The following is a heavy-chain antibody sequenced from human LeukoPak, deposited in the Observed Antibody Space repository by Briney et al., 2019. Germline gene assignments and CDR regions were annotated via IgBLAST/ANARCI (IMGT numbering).Heavy chain of an antibody. CDR1: RFTVSSSY. CDR3: ARDRGSGWYDY. D-gene: IGHD6-19*01. J-gene: IGHJ4*02. CDR2: IYIDGNT. V-gene: IGHV3-66*01. Sequence: PGGSLRLSCAASRFTVSSSYMSWVRQAPGKGLEWVSVIYIDGNTYYADSVKGRFTISRDNSKNTLYLQMNSLRAEDTAVYYCARDRGSGWYDYWGQGTLVTVSS.